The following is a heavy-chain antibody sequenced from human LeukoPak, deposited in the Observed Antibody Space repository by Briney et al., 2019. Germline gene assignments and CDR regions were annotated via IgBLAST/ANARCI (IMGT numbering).Heavy chain of an antibody. CDR1: GFTFDDYG. CDR2: ISSGSSTI. Sequence: GGSLRLSCAASGFTFDDYGMSWVRQVPGKGLEWVSYISSGSSTIYYADSVKGRFTISRDNAKNSLSLQMNSLRAEDTVVYYCARGLTGDIWGQGTMVTVSS. CDR3: ARGLTGDI. V-gene: IGHV3-48*01. J-gene: IGHJ3*02. D-gene: IGHD1-1*01.